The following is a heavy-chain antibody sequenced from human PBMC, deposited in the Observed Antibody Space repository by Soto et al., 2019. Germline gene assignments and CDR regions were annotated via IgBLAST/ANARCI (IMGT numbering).Heavy chain of an antibody. CDR3: ARDRSDYGDYLSGY. V-gene: IGHV1-18*01. D-gene: IGHD4-17*01. J-gene: IGHJ4*02. CDR1: GYTFTSYG. Sequence: ASVEVSCKXSGYTFTSYGISWVRQAPGQGLEWMGWISAYNGNTNYAQKLQGRVTMTTDTSTSTAYMELRSLRSDDTAVYYCARDRSDYGDYLSGYWGQGTLVTVSS. CDR2: ISAYNGNT.